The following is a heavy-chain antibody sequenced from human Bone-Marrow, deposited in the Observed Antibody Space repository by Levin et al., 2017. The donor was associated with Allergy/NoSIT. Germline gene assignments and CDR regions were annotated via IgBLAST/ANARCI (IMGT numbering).Heavy chain of an antibody. CDR2: VYRGGAT. J-gene: IGHJ6*03. Sequence: GESLKISCAASGLMVSDHYMTWVRQAPGKGLEWVALVYRGGATYYADVVKGRFTISRDNSKNTMGLQMKDLRPEDRAVHYCARTIYDVLTTYMDVWGEGTAVTVSS. D-gene: IGHD3-9*01. CDR3: ARTIYDVLTTYMDV. V-gene: IGHV3-66*02. CDR1: GLMVSDHY.